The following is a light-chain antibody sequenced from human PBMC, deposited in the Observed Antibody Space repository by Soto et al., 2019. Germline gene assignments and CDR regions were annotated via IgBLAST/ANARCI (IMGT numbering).Light chain of an antibody. CDR3: QQYATWPFT. CDR1: RRDGRSY. CDR2: GAS. Sequence: EIKFTQSPGTLTLSPGERATLSCRCSRRDGRSYLAWYQQKPGQAPRLLIYGASSRATGIPDRFRGSGSGTDFTLTISRLEREDFAVYYCQQYATWPFTFGGATKVDI. J-gene: IGKJ4*01. V-gene: IGKV3-20*01.